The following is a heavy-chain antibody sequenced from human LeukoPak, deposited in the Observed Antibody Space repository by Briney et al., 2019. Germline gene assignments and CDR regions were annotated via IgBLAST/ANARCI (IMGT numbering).Heavy chain of an antibody. J-gene: IGHJ4*02. Sequence: PGGSLRLSCAASGFTFSSYGMHWVRQAPGKGLEWVAVIWYDGSNKYYADSVKGRFTISRDNSKNTLYLQMNSLRAEDTAVYYYAKDKDTAMGPFDYWGQGTLVTVSS. D-gene: IGHD5-18*01. CDR2: IWYDGSNK. CDR1: GFTFSSYG. CDR3: AKDKDTAMGPFDY. V-gene: IGHV3-33*06.